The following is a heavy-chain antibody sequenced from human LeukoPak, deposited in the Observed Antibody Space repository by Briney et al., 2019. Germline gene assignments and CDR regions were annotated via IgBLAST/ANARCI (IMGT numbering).Heavy chain of an antibody. J-gene: IGHJ4*02. CDR3: ARDRGDFWSGYYSTTFDY. D-gene: IGHD3-3*01. CDR2: ISAYNGNT. Sequence: GASVKVSCKASGYTFTSNGITWVRQAPGQGLEWMGWISAYNGNTNYAQKLQGRVTMTTDTSTSTAYMELRSLRSDDTAVYYCARDRGDFWSGYYSTTFDYWGQGTLVTVSS. V-gene: IGHV1-18*01. CDR1: GYTFTSNG.